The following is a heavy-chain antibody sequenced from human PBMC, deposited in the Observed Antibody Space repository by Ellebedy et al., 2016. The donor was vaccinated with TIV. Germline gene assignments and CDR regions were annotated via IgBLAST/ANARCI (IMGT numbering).Heavy chain of an antibody. CDR1: GASISSWY. CDR2: VYYTGST. D-gene: IGHD3-3*01. Sequence: MPGGSLRLSCTVSGASISSWYWSWIRQAPGKGLEWIGYVYYTGSTNYSPSLKSRVIMSVDTSKNQFSLKLGSVTAADTAVYYCARGGVGFGVVSSFDYWGQGTLVTVSS. CDR3: ARGGVGFGVVSSFDY. V-gene: IGHV4-59*08. J-gene: IGHJ4*02.